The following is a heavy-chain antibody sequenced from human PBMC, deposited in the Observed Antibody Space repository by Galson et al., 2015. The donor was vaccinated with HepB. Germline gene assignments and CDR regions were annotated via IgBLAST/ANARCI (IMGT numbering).Heavy chain of an antibody. Sequence: SLRLSCAASGFTFSSYAMSWVRQAPGKGLEWVSAISGSGGSTYYADSVKGRFTLSRDNSKNTLYLQMNSLRAEDTAVYYCATSTNYGDYEGGFDYWGQGTLVTVSS. V-gene: IGHV3-23*01. CDR1: GFTFSSYA. CDR3: ATSTNYGDYEGGFDY. J-gene: IGHJ4*02. D-gene: IGHD4-17*01. CDR2: ISGSGGST.